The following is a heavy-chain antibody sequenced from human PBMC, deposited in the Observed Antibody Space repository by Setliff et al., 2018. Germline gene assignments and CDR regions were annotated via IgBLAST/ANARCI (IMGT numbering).Heavy chain of an antibody. D-gene: IGHD6-25*01. Sequence: GGSLRLSCAASGFTFNTYWMHWVRQAPGKGLVWFSHINSDGSGTSYADSVKGRFTISRDNAKNTLYLQMNSLRAEDTAVYYCARGNSGGDYWGQGTLVTVSS. CDR3: ARGNSGGDY. V-gene: IGHV3-74*01. CDR1: GFTFNTYW. CDR2: INSDGSGT. J-gene: IGHJ4*02.